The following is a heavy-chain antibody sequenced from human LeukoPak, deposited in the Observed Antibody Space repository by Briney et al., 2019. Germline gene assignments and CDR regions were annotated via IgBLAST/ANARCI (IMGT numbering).Heavy chain of an antibody. CDR1: GGSIDSRSYY. CDR2: IYHSGST. CDR3: ARRSEFDNTHYHYFDY. V-gene: IGHV4-39*01. J-gene: IGHJ4*02. D-gene: IGHD2-15*01. Sequence: NPSETLSLTCTVSGGSIDSRSYYWDWIRQAPGKVLEWIGTIYHSGSTEYNPSLKSRVAIFVDTSKNQFSLILHSVAAADTAVYYCARRSEFDNTHYHYFDYWGQGALVTVSS.